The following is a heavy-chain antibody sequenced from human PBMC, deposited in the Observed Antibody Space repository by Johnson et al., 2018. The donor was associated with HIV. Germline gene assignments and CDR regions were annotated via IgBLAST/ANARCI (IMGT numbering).Heavy chain of an antibody. J-gene: IGHJ3*01. Sequence: VQLVESGGGLVQPGGSLRLSCAASGITVGTNYMRWVRQAPGKGLEWVSVIFSVGDVYYADSVKGRFTISRDNSKNMVYLQMNSLRPEDTAVYYCSRDGRDLVTRGSCDVWGQGTVVTVSS. CDR1: GITVGTNY. V-gene: IGHV3-66*02. CDR2: IFSVGDV. D-gene: IGHD3-9*01. CDR3: SRDGRDLVTRGSCDV.